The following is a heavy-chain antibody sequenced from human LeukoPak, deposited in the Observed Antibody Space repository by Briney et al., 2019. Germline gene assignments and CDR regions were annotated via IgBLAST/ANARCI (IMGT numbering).Heavy chain of an antibody. CDR1: GFTFSSYW. CDR3: ARVLPYYYDSSGSYPEY. D-gene: IGHD3-22*01. Sequence: GGSLRLSCAASGFTFSSYWMHWVRQAPGKGLVWVSRIHSDGSGTTYADSVKGRFTISRDNSKNTLYLQMNSLRAEDTAVYYCARVLPYYYDSSGSYPEYWGQGTLVTVSS. CDR2: IHSDGSGT. J-gene: IGHJ4*02. V-gene: IGHV3-74*01.